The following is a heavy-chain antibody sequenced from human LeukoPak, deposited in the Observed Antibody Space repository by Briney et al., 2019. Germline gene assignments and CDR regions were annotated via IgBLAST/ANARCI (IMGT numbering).Heavy chain of an antibody. Sequence: SETLSLTCTVSGGSISSGSYYWSWIRQPAGKGLEWIGRIYTSGSTNYNPSLKSRVTISVDTSKNQFSLKLNSVTAADTAVYYCARDSSEGFDYWGQGTLVTVSS. CDR3: ARDSSEGFDY. V-gene: IGHV4-61*02. CDR1: GGSISSGSYY. CDR2: IYTSGST. J-gene: IGHJ4*02.